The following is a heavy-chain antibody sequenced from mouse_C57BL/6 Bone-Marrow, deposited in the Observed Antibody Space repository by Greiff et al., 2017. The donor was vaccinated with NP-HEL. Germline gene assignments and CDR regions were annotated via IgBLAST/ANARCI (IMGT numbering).Heavy chain of an antibody. CDR2: IDPSDSYT. Sequence: QVQLKESGAELVMPGASVKLSCKASGYTFTSYWMHWVKQRPGQGLEWIGEIDPSDSYTNYNQKFKGKSTLTVDKSSSTAYMQLSSLTSEDSAVYYCARGDYAWFAYWGQGTLVTVSA. V-gene: IGHV1-69*01. CDR1: GYTFTSYW. D-gene: IGHD2-4*01. CDR3: ARGDYAWFAY. J-gene: IGHJ3*01.